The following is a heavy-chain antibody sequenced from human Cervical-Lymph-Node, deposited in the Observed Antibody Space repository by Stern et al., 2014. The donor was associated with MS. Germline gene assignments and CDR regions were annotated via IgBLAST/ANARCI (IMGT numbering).Heavy chain of an antibody. Sequence: MQLVESGAEVKKPGASVKVSCKASGYTFTSYYMHWVRQAPGQGLEWMGIINPSGGSTSYAQKCQGRVTMTRDTSTSTVYMELSSLRSEDTAVYYCARDLHSADGYNFFDYWGQGTLVTVSS. CDR3: ARDLHSADGYNFFDY. CDR2: INPSGGST. J-gene: IGHJ4*02. V-gene: IGHV1-46*01. D-gene: IGHD5-24*01. CDR1: GYTFTSYY.